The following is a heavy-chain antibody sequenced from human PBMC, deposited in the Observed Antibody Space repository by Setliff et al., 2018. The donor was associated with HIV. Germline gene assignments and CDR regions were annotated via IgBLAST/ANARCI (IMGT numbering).Heavy chain of an antibody. CDR1: GASVSSGGHY. V-gene: IGHV4-31*03. D-gene: IGHD1-26*01. CDR3: ARRSLNSTPDAFGI. J-gene: IGHJ3*02. Sequence: PSETLSLTCTVSGASVSSGGHYWSWIRQHPEKGLEWIGYIYYSENTYYNPSLKSRVSISVDTSKNQFSLKLRSVTAADTAVYYCARRSLNSTPDAFGIWGQGTMVTVSS. CDR2: IYYSENT.